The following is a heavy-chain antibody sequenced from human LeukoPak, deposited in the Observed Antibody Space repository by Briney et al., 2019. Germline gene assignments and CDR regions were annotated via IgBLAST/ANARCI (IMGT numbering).Heavy chain of an antibody. CDR1: GGSISSYY. J-gene: IGHJ4*02. V-gene: IGHV4-4*07. CDR3: ARDRDCSDGSCYFDY. Sequence: PSETLSLTCTVSGGSISSYYWSWIRQPAGKGLEWIGRIYTSGSTNYSPSLKSRVTMSVDTSKNQFSLKLSSVTAADTAVYYCARDRDCSDGSCYFDYWGQGTLVTVSS. CDR2: IYTSGST. D-gene: IGHD2-15*01.